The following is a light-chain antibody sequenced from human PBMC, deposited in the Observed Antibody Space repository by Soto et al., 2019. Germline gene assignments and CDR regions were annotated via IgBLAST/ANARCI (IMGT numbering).Light chain of an antibody. CDR2: AAS. Sequence: DIQMTQSPSSLSASVGDRVTITCRASQIISTDLNWYQQKPGKAPKLLLYAASSVQSDVPSRFRGSGSGTDLILTISSLRPEDFATYYRQHSYSPPLTFGGGTKVETK. CDR1: QIISTD. J-gene: IGKJ4*01. V-gene: IGKV1-39*01. CDR3: QHSYSPPLT.